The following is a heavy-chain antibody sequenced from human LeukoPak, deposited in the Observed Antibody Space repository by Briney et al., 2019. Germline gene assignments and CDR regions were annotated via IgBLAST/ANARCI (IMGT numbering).Heavy chain of an antibody. V-gene: IGHV1-2*02. J-gene: IGHJ5*02. CDR1: GYTFTSYG. Sequence: GASVKVSCKASGYTFTSYGISWVRQAPGQGLEWMGWINPNSGGTNYAQKFQGRVTMTRDTSISTAYMELSRLRSDDTAVYYCAREQLGGYCSSTSCYNWFDPWGQGTLVTVSS. CDR2: INPNSGGT. CDR3: AREQLGGYCSSTSCYNWFDP. D-gene: IGHD2-2*01.